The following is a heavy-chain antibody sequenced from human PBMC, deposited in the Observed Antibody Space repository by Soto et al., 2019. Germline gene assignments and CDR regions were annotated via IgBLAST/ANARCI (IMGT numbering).Heavy chain of an antibody. V-gene: IGHV3-23*01. Sequence: EVQLLESGGGLVQPGGSLRLSCSASGFTFSSYAMSWVRQAPGKGLEWVSAISGSGGSTYYADSVKGRFTISRDNSKNTLYLQMNSLRAEDTAVYYCAKFFRRSVRAGHGDYWGQGALVTVSS. CDR2: ISGSGGST. CDR1: GFTFSSYA. J-gene: IGHJ4*02. D-gene: IGHD6-19*01. CDR3: AKFFRRSVRAGHGDY.